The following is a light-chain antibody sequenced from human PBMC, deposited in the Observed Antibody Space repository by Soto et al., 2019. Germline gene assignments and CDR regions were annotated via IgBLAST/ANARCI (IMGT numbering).Light chain of an antibody. V-gene: IGLV2-8*01. CDR3: SSYAGSNDFDV. CDR1: SSDVGGYNY. CDR2: EVS. Sequence: QSALTQPPSASGPPGQSVTISCTGTSSDVGGYNYVSWYQQHPGKAPKLMIYEVSKRPSGVPDRFSGSKSGNTASLTVSGLQAEDEADYYCSSYAGSNDFDVFGTGTKLTVL. J-gene: IGLJ1*01.